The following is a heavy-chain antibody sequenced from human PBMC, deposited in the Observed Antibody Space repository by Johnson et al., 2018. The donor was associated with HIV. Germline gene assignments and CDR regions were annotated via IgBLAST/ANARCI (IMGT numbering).Heavy chain of an antibody. D-gene: IGHD3-22*01. CDR2: IRYDGSGK. J-gene: IGHJ3*02. Sequence: VQLVESGGGVVQSGRSLRLSCAASGFTFDDYAMHWVRQAPGKGLDWVTFIRYDGSGKYYADSVNGRFTISRDNSKNTLYLQMNSLRAEDTAVYYCAKDVGNYWPNAFDIWGQGTTVTVSS. CDR1: GFTFDDYA. V-gene: IGHV3-30*02. CDR3: AKDVGNYWPNAFDI.